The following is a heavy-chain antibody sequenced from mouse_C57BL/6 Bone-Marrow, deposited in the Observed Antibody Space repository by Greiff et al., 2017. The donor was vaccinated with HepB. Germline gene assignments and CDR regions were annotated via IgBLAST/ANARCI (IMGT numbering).Heavy chain of an antibody. Sequence: EVQLQQSGAELVRPGASVKLSCTASGFNIKDDYMHWVKQRPEQGLEWIGWIDPENGDTEYASKFQGKATITADTSSNTAYLQLSSLTSEDTAVYYCTMIDYDYAMDYWGQGTSVTVSS. CDR3: TMIDYDYAMDY. J-gene: IGHJ4*01. D-gene: IGHD2-4*01. CDR2: IDPENGDT. V-gene: IGHV14-4*01. CDR1: GFNIKDDY.